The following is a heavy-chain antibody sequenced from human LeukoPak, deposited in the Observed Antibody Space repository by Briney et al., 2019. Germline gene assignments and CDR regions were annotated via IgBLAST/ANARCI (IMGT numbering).Heavy chain of an antibody. CDR1: GYRFTSYW. J-gene: IGHJ5*02. Sequence: GESLKISCKGSGYRFTSYWIGWVRQMPGKGLEWMGIIYPGDSDTRYSPSFQGQVTISADKSISTAYLQWSSLKASDTAMYYCARRDNDFWSGYNNWFDPWGQGTLVTVSS. D-gene: IGHD3-3*01. CDR2: IYPGDSDT. CDR3: ARRDNDFWSGYNNWFDP. V-gene: IGHV5-51*01.